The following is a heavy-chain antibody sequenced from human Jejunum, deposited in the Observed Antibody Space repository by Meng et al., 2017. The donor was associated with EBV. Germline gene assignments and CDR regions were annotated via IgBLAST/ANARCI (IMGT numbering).Heavy chain of an antibody. Sequence: EGTLGESGGGLIQPGGSLDPSLAASGFPVSSNFLGWVRQPPGKGLEWVSVIHRGGGTYYADSVKGRFTISRDNSKNTLYLQMNSLRAEDTAVYYCARDHLEGGSGQYVDYWGQGTLVTVSS. J-gene: IGHJ4*02. CDR1: GFPVSSNF. CDR2: IHRGGGT. D-gene: IGHD3-10*01. V-gene: IGHV3-53*01. CDR3: ARDHLEGGSGQYVDY.